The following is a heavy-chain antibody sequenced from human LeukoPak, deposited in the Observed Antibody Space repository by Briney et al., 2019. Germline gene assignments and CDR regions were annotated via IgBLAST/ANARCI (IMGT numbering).Heavy chain of an antibody. CDR3: ASNYDFWSGPYYYYYGMDV. CDR1: GFTFSSYS. J-gene: IGHJ6*02. V-gene: IGHV3-48*01. Sequence: GGSLRLSCAASGFTFSSYSMTWVRQAPGKGLEWVSYISSSSSTIYYADSVKGRFTISRDNAKNSLYLQMNSLRAEDTAVYYCASNYDFWSGPYYYYYGMDVWGQGTTVTVSS. CDR2: ISSSSSTI. D-gene: IGHD3-3*01.